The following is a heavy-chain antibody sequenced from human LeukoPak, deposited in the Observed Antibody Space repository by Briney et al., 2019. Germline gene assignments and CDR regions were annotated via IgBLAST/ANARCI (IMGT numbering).Heavy chain of an antibody. D-gene: IGHD3-10*01. CDR1: GFMFSDYG. CDR3: AKEGDRGEALYYYYMDV. Sequence: GRSLRLSCAASGFMFSDYGMYWVRQAPGKGLEWVAAIWYDGSNILYVVSVKGRFTISRDNSKNALYLQMNSLRAEDTADYYCAKEGDRGEALYYYYMDVWGNGTTVTVSS. J-gene: IGHJ6*03. V-gene: IGHV3-33*06. CDR2: IWYDGSNI.